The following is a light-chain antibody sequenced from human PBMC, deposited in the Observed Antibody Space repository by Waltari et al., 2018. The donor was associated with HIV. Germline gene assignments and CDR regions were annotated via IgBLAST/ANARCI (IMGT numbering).Light chain of an antibody. V-gene: IGKV1-39*01. CDR1: QNINRY. CDR2: STF. J-gene: IGKJ2*01. CDR3: QQSYSTPPST. Sequence: DIQMTQSPSSLSASVGDRVTITCRASQNINRYLNWYQQKPGKAPKLLSYSTFSLQSGVPSRFSGSGSGTDFTLTISSLQPEDFATYYCQQSYSTPPSTFGQGTKLEIK.